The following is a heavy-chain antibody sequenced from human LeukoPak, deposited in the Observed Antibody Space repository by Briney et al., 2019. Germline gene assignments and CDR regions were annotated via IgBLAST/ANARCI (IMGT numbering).Heavy chain of an antibody. Sequence: GGSLRLSCAASGFTVSSNYMSWVRQAPGEGLEWVSVIYSGGSTYYADSVKGRFTISRDNSKNTLYLQMNSLRAEDTAVYYCAKEGVAVAGYDAFDIWGQGTMVTVSS. J-gene: IGHJ3*02. V-gene: IGHV3-53*01. CDR1: GFTVSSNY. CDR2: IYSGGST. D-gene: IGHD6-19*01. CDR3: AKEGVAVAGYDAFDI.